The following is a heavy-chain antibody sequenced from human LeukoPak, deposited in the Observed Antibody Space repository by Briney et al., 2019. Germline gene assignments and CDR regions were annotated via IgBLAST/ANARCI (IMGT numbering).Heavy chain of an antibody. J-gene: IGHJ4*02. CDR1: GFTFSSYW. CDR2: ISSSGSTI. Sequence: GGSLRLSCAASGFTFSSYWMHWVRQAPGKGLEWVSYISSSGSTIYYADSVKGRFTISRDNAKNSLYLQMNSLRAEDTAVYYCARETYYYDSSGYPDYWGQGTLVTVSS. CDR3: ARETYYYDSSGYPDY. D-gene: IGHD3-22*01. V-gene: IGHV3-48*03.